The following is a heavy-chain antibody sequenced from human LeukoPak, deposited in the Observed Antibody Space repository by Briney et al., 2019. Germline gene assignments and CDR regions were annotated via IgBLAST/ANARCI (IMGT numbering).Heavy chain of an antibody. Sequence: GGSLRLSCAASGFTFSSYAMSWVRQAPGKGLEWVSAISGSGGSTYYADSVKGRFTISRDNSKNTLYLQMNSLRAEDTAVYYCAKGSLGYGFWSPSGFDPWGQGTLVTVSS. CDR2: ISGSGGST. D-gene: IGHD3-3*01. CDR1: GFTFSSYA. V-gene: IGHV3-23*01. J-gene: IGHJ5*02. CDR3: AKGSLGYGFWSPSGFDP.